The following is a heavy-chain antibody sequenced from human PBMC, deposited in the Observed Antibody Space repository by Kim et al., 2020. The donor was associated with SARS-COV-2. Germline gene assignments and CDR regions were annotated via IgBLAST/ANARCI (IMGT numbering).Heavy chain of an antibody. D-gene: IGHD2-15*01. CDR2: IYPGDSDT. J-gene: IGHJ3*02. Sequence: GESLKISCKGSGYSFTSYWIGWVRQMPGKGLEWMGIIYPGDSDTRYSPSFQGQVTISADKSISTAYLQWSSLKASDTAMYYCASFGLNQGREWWGIDAFDIWGQGTMVTVSS. CDR1: GYSFTSYW. V-gene: IGHV5-51*01. CDR3: ASFGLNQGREWWGIDAFDI.